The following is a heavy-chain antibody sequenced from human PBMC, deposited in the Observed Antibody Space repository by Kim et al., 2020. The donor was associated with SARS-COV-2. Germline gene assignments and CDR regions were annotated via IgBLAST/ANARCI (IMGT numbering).Heavy chain of an antibody. CDR3: ARSRDSYNYGLNY. Sequence: GESLKISCKGSGYSFTNYWITWVRQMPGKGLEWMGRIDPSDSYTNYSPSFQGHVTISADKSISTAYLQWSSLKASDTAMYYCARSRDSYNYGLNYWGQGTLVTVSS. CDR1: GYSFTNYW. CDR2: IDPSDSYT. V-gene: IGHV5-10-1*01. J-gene: IGHJ4*02. D-gene: IGHD5-12*01.